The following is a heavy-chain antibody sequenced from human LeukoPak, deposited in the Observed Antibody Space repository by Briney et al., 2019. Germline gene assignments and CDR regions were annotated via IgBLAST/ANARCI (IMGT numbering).Heavy chain of an antibody. Sequence: GGSLRLSCAASGFTFSDHFLDWVRQAPGKGLEWVGRTRNKANSYITEYAASVKGRFTISGDDSKNSLYLQMSSLKTDDTAMYYCASIRGTFGYWGQGTLVTVFS. V-gene: IGHV3-72*01. J-gene: IGHJ4*02. CDR2: TRNKANSYIT. CDR1: GFTFSDHF. D-gene: IGHD1-26*01. CDR3: ASIRGTFGY.